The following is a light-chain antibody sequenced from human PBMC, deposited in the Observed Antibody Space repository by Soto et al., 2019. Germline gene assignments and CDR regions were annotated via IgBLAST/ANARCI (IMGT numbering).Light chain of an antibody. CDR1: QSLNSA. J-gene: IGKJ1*01. Sequence: EIVMTQSPATLSVSPGERATLSCRASQSLNSALAWYQQKPGQVPRLLIYGASSRATGLPARFSASGSGTEFTLTISSLQSEDFAVYYCQQYLDWPPTFGQGTKVDIK. V-gene: IGKV3-15*01. CDR3: QQYLDWPPT. CDR2: GAS.